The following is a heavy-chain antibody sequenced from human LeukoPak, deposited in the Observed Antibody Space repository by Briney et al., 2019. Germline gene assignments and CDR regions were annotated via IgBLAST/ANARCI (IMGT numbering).Heavy chain of an antibody. Sequence: ASVKVSCKASGNTFSSNFLHWVRQAPGQGLEWMGIINPSGGSTTYAQRFQGRVTTTRDTSTSTVYMELNSLRSEDTAVYYCARGSRHSKFDYWGQGTLVTVSS. CDR2: INPSGGST. V-gene: IGHV1-46*01. J-gene: IGHJ4*02. D-gene: IGHD6-13*01. CDR1: GNTFSSNF. CDR3: ARGSRHSKFDY.